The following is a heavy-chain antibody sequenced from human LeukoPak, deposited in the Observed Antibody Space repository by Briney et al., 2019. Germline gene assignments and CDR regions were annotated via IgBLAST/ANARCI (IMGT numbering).Heavy chain of an antibody. V-gene: IGHV3-23*01. Sequence: GGSLRLSCAASGFTFSSYWMSWVRQAPGKGLEWVSAISGSGGSTYYADSVKGRFTISRDNSKNTLYLQMNSLRAEDTAVYYCANVYYGSGSYSPYWGQGTLVTVSS. J-gene: IGHJ4*02. CDR1: GFTFSSYW. CDR3: ANVYYGSGSYSPY. CDR2: ISGSGGST. D-gene: IGHD3-10*01.